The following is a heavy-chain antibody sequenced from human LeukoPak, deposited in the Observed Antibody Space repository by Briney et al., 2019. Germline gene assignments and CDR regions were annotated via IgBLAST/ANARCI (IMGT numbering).Heavy chain of an antibody. CDR1: GYSFTSYW. J-gene: IGHJ4*02. D-gene: IGHD3-22*01. CDR3: ARPYYYDSSGYFYYFDY. CDR2: IHPGDSDT. Sequence: GESLKISCKGSGYSFTSYWIGWVRQMPGKGLEWMGIIHPGDSDTRYSPSFQGQVTISADKSISTAYLQWSSLKASDTAMYYCARPYYYDSSGYFYYFDYWGQGTLVTVSS. V-gene: IGHV5-51*01.